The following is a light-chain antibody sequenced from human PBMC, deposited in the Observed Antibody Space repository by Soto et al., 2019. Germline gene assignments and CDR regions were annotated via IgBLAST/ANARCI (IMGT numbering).Light chain of an antibody. CDR3: HSYDKWPPGT. CDR1: QSVRTN. Sequence: EIVMTQFPATLSESPGERVTLSCRASQSVRTNVAWYQQKPGEAPRLLIFDASARAVDIPGRFSGSVSGTEFTLTISSLQPEDFAVYFCHSYDKWPPGTFGQVTKVEIK. CDR2: DAS. V-gene: IGKV3D-15*01. J-gene: IGKJ1*01.